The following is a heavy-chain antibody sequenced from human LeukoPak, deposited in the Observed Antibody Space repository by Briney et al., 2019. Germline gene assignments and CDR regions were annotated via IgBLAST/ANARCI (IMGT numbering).Heavy chain of an antibody. CDR1: GFTVSSNY. Sequence: GGSLRLSCAASGFTVSSNYMSWVRQAPGKGLEWVSVIYSGGSTYYADSVKGRFTISRDNSKNTLYLQMNSLRAEDTAVYYCAKGRSSGTSGVDYFDYWGQGTLVTVSS. J-gene: IGHJ4*02. D-gene: IGHD3-22*01. V-gene: IGHV3-53*01. CDR2: IYSGGST. CDR3: AKGRSSGTSGVDYFDY.